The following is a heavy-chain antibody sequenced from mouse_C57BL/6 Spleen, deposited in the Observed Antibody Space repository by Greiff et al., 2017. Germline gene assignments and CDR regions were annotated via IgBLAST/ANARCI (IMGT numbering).Heavy chain of an antibody. V-gene: IGHV1-39*01. J-gene: IGHJ4*01. D-gene: IGHD1-1*01. CDR1: GYSFTDYN. Sequence: VQLQQSGPELVKPGASVKISCKASGYSFTDYNMNWVKQSNGKSLEWIGVLNPNYGTTSYNQKFKGKATLTVDQSSSTAYMQLNSLTSEDSAVYYCARSKATVVAPDAMDYWGQGTSVTVSS. CDR2: LNPNYGTT. CDR3: ARSKATVVAPDAMDY.